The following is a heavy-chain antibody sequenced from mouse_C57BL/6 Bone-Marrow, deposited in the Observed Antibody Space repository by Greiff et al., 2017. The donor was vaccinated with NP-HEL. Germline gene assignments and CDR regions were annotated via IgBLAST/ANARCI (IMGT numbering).Heavy chain of an antibody. J-gene: IGHJ2*01. CDR3: ARFYYGKNYFDY. D-gene: IGHD2-1*01. CDR2: IDPSDSYT. Sequence: QVQLQQPGAELVMPGASVKLSCKASGYTFTSYWMHWVKQRPGQGLEWIGEIDPSDSYTNYNQKFKGKSTLTVDKSSSTAYMQLSSLTSEDSAVYYCARFYYGKNYFDYWGQGTTLTVSS. V-gene: IGHV1-69*01. CDR1: GYTFTSYW.